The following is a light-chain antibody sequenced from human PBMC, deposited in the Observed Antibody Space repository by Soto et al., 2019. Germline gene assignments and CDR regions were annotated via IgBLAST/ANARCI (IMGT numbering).Light chain of an antibody. V-gene: IGKV3-11*01. Sequence: ELVLTQSPGPLSLSPGGSATLSCRASQSVSRYLAWYQQKPGQALRLLIYDASKRATGIPARFSGSGSGTDFTLTISSLEPEDFAIYYCHQHNNWPLTFGGGTRLEIK. CDR3: HQHNNWPLT. CDR2: DAS. CDR1: QSVSRY. J-gene: IGKJ4*01.